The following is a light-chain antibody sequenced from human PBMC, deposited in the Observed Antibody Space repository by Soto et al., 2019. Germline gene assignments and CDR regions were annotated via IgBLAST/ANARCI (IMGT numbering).Light chain of an antibody. J-gene: IGLJ3*02. CDR2: LNSDGSH. Sequence: QTVVTQSPSASASLGALVKLTCTLSSGHSSYTIAWHQQQPEKGPRYLMTLNSDGSHSKGDGIPDRFSGSSSGAERYLSISSLQSEDEADYYCQTWGTGIEVFGGGTKLTVL. V-gene: IGLV4-69*01. CDR3: QTWGTGIEV. CDR1: SGHSSYT.